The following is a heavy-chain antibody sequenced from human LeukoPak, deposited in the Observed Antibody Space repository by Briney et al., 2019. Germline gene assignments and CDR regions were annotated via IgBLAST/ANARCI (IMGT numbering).Heavy chain of an antibody. J-gene: IGHJ4*02. CDR1: GYTFTGYY. CDR2: INPNSGGT. Sequence: ASVKVSCKASGYTFTGYYMHWVRQAPGQGLEWMGWINPNSGGTNYAQKFQGRVTMTRDTSISTAYMELSRLRSDDTAVYYCARSASAYIVVVTAAYYFDYWGQGTLVTVSS. CDR3: ARSASAYIVVVTAAYYFDY. D-gene: IGHD2-21*02. V-gene: IGHV1-2*02.